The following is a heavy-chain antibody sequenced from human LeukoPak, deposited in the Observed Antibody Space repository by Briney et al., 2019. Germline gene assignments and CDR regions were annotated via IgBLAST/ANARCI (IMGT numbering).Heavy chain of an antibody. D-gene: IGHD3-10*01. J-gene: IGHJ4*02. V-gene: IGHV4-30-2*01. Sequence: SETLSLTCTVSGGSISSGGYYWSWIRQPPGKRLEWIGYIYHSGSTYYNPSLKSRVTISVDTSKSQFSLKVSSVTAADTAVYYCAGYRGYFDYWGQGTLVTVSS. CDR2: IYHSGST. CDR3: AGYRGYFDY. CDR1: GGSISSGGYY.